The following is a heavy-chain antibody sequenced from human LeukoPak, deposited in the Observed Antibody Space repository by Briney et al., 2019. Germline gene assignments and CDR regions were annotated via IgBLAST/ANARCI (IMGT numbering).Heavy chain of an antibody. D-gene: IGHD3-22*01. V-gene: IGHV3-23*01. CDR2: VSGSGGST. CDR1: GITFSNYA. Sequence: GGSLRLSCAASGITFSNYAMSWVRQAPGKGLEWVSVVSGSGGSTYYADSMKGRFTISRDNSRNTLYLQMNSLRDEDTAVYFWAKGPREIVVVTHYFDSWGQGTLVTVSS. J-gene: IGHJ4*02. CDR3: AKGPREIVVVTHYFDS.